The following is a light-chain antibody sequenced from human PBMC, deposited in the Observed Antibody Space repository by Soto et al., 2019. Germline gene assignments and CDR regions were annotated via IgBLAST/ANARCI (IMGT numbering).Light chain of an antibody. CDR1: SSDVGGYNY. CDR3: SSYTTSSTVV. J-gene: IGLJ2*01. Sequence: QSVLTQPASVSGSPGQSITISCIGTSSDVGGYNYVSWYQQHPGKAPKLMIYDVSNRPSGVSDRFSGSKSGNTASLTISGLQAEDEADYYGSSYTTSSTVVFVGGTKVTVL. V-gene: IGLV2-14*01. CDR2: DVS.